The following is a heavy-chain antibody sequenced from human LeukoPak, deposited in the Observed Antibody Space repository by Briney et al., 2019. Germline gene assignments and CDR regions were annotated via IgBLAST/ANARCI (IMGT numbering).Heavy chain of an antibody. CDR1: GFTFSSYW. D-gene: IGHD6-13*01. CDR2: IKQDGSEK. CDR3: ARDASSSYPPGRFDP. V-gene: IGHV3-7*01. Sequence: QTGGSLRLSCAASGFTFSSYWMSWVRQAPGKGLEWVANIKQDGSEKYYVDSVKGRFTISRDNAKNSLYLQMNSLRAEDTAVYYCARDASSSYPPGRFDPWGQGTLVTVSS. J-gene: IGHJ5*02.